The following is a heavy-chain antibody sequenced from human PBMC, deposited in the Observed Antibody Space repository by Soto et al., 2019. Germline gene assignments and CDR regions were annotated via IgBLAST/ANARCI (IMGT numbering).Heavy chain of an antibody. J-gene: IGHJ5*01. D-gene: IGHD6-13*01. CDR2: INIDRCNT. CDR3: GRDGGLSWSDS. CDR1: GYTFSHHA. Sequence: QVQLLQSGAEVKKPGASVRRSCKASGYTFSHHAIHWVRQAPGQRREWMGWINIDRCNTKLSEKFQDRVTFTRDTSASTAYMELTRLRSEDTAVYSCGRDGGLSWSDSWGQGPMVTVSP. V-gene: IGHV1-3*04.